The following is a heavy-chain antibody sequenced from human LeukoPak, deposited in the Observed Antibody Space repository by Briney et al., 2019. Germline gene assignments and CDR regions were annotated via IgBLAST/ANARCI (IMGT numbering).Heavy chain of an antibody. V-gene: IGHV4-59*01. Sequence: SETLSLTCTVSGGSISSYYWTWIRQPPGKGLEWIGYIFYNGSTNYNPSLKSRVTISVDTSKNQFSLRLTSVTAADTAVYYCARSQQLIRTFDSWGQGTLVTVSS. D-gene: IGHD6-13*01. CDR2: IFYNGST. CDR3: ARSQQLIRTFDS. CDR1: GGSISSYY. J-gene: IGHJ4*02.